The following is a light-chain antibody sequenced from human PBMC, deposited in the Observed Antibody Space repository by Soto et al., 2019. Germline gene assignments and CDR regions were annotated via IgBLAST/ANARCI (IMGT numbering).Light chain of an antibody. J-gene: IGKJ4*01. CDR3: QQRSNWPPSLT. CDR2: DAS. CDR1: QSVGSS. V-gene: IGKV3-11*01. Sequence: EIVLSQSPATLSLSPGERVTLSCRASQSVGSSLAWYQQKPGQAPRLLIFDASNRATGIPARFSGSGSGTDFTLTISSLEPEDFAVYYCQQRSNWPPSLTFGGGTNVEI.